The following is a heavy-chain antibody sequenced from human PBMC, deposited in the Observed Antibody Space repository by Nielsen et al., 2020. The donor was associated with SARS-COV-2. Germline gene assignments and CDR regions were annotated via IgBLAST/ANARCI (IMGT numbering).Heavy chain of an antibody. D-gene: IGHD2-2*02. CDR3: ARAYCDSTTCYRHAFDI. CDR2: INPSGNNT. CDR1: EFRFTNYF. V-gene: IGHV1-46*01. Sequence: ASVKVSCKASEFRFTNYFINWVRQAPGQGLEWMALINPSGNNTHSAQKFQGRVTVTRDTSTSTVYMELSSLRSEDSAVYFCARAYCDSTTCYRHAFDIWGQGTLVTVSS. J-gene: IGHJ3*02.